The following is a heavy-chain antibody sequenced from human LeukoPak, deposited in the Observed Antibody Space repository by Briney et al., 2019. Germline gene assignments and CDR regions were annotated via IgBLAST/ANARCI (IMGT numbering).Heavy chain of an antibody. Sequence: SGGSLRLSCAASGFIFDRYAMTWVRQAPGKGLEWVSAISGSGDSTYYADSVKGRFTISRDNSKNTLYLQMNSLRAEDTAVYYCAKDGVDRIAAPPNWFDPWGQGTLVTVSS. J-gene: IGHJ5*02. D-gene: IGHD6-25*01. CDR3: AKDGVDRIAAPPNWFDP. CDR2: ISGSGDST. CDR1: GFIFDRYA. V-gene: IGHV3-23*01.